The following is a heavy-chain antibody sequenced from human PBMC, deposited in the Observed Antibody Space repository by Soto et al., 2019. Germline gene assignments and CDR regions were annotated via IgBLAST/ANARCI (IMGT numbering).Heavy chain of an antibody. CDR3: XXXXXXXXXXXXXGMDV. Sequence: QVQLVESGGGVVQPGRSLRLSCAASGFTFSSYGMHWVRQAPGKGLEWVAVIWYDGSNKYYADSVKGRFTISRDNSKXXXXXXXXXXXXXXXXXXXXXXXXXXXXXXXXXGMDVWGQGTTVTVSS. V-gene: IGHV3-33*01. CDR1: GFTFSSYG. CDR2: IWYDGSNK. J-gene: IGHJ6*02.